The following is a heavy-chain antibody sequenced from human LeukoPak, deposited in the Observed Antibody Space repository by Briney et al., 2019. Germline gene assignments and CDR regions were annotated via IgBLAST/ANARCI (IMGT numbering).Heavy chain of an antibody. J-gene: IGHJ4*02. CDR3: AKDSYSKGDF. CDR1: GFTFSYHW. Sequence: GGSLRLSCAASGFTFSYHWMTWVRQAPGKGLEWVANIKNDGAVKNYVDSVKGRFTISRDNAKNSLYLQMNSLRAEDTAVYYRAKDSYSKGDFWGQGVLVTVSS. CDR2: IKNDGAVK. D-gene: IGHD6-13*01. V-gene: IGHV3-7*01.